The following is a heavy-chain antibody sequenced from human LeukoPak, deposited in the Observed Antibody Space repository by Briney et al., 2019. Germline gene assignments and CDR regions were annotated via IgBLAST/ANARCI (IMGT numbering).Heavy chain of an antibody. V-gene: IGHV3-23*01. D-gene: IGHD5-12*01. J-gene: IGHJ4*02. CDR1: GFPFSSYA. CDR2: ISGSGGST. CDR3: AKEGYSGYELDY. Sequence: GSLRLSCAASGFPFSSYAMSWVRQAPGKGLEWVSAISGSGGSTYYADSVKGRFTISRDNSKNTLYLQMNSLRAEDTAVYYCAKEGYSGYELDYWGQGTLVTVSS.